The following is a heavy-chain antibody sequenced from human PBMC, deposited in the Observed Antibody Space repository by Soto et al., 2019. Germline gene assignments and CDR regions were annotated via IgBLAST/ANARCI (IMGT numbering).Heavy chain of an antibody. D-gene: IGHD3-3*01. Sequence: TSETLSLTCTVSGGSISSDSHYWGWIRQPPGKGLEWIANIYYSGTTYYNPSLKSRVTISVDTSKNQFSLKLSSVTAADTAVYYCARGPGFGVVIPIDWFDPWGQGTLVTVSS. CDR3: ARGPGFGVVIPIDWFDP. CDR1: GGSISSDSHY. J-gene: IGHJ5*02. V-gene: IGHV4-39*07. CDR2: IYYSGTT.